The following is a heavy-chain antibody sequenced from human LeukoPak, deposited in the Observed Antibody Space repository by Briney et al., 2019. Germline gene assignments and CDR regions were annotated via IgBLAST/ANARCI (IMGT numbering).Heavy chain of an antibody. J-gene: IGHJ4*02. Sequence: PGGSLRLSCTASGFTFGDYAMSWVRQAPGKGLEWVGCIRSKAYGGTTEYAASVKGTFTISRDDSKSIAYLQMNSLKTEDTAVYYCTSSSWSRLDYWGQGTLVTVSS. CDR2: IRSKAYGGTT. D-gene: IGHD6-13*01. CDR3: TSSSWSRLDY. CDR1: GFTFGDYA. V-gene: IGHV3-49*04.